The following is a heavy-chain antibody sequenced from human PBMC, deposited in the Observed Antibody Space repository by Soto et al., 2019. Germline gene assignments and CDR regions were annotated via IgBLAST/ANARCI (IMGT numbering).Heavy chain of an antibody. CDR3: ARGAYVIVVVVAAPPNYFAS. CDR2: ISAYNGNT. CDR1: GYTFTSYG. D-gene: IGHD2-15*01. V-gene: IGHV1-18*01. J-gene: IGHJ4*02. Sequence: ASVKVSCKASGYTFTSYGISWVRQAPGQGLEWMGWISAYNGNTNYAQKLQGRVTMTTDTSTSTAYMELRSLRSDDTAVYYCARGAYVIVVVVAAPPNYFASWGQGTRVTVSS.